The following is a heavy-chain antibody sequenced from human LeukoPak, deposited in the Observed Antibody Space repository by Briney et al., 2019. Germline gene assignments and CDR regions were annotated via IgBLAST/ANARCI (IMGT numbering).Heavy chain of an antibody. CDR2: IYPGDSDT. CDR3: ARGGWGSGWYFYYGMDV. Sequence: GESLKISCKGSGYSFTSYWIGWVRQMPGKGLEWMGIIYPGDSDTRYSPSFQGQVTISADKSISTAYLQWSSLKASDTAMYYCARGGWGSGWYFYYGMDVWGQGTTVAVSS. D-gene: IGHD6-19*01. V-gene: IGHV5-51*01. J-gene: IGHJ6*02. CDR1: GYSFTSYW.